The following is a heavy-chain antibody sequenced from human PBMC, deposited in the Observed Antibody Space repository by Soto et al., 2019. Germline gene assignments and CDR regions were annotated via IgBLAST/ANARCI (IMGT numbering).Heavy chain of an antibody. Sequence: SETLSLTCTVSGDSMSTYYWNWIRQSAEKGLEWIGRISATGTTTYIPSLKSRITLSVDTSKNEFSLNLKFVTAADTAVYFCARDQSGDADLWAQGTMVTVS. CDR2: ISATGTT. V-gene: IGHV4-4*07. CDR3: ARDQSGDADL. CDR1: GDSMSTYY. D-gene: IGHD7-27*01. J-gene: IGHJ3*01.